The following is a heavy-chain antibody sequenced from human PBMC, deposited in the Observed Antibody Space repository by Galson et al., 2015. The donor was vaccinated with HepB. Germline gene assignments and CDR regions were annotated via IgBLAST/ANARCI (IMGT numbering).Heavy chain of an antibody. D-gene: IGHD5-24*01. J-gene: IGHJ4*02. CDR2: ISAYNGYT. CDR1: SDTFASYA. V-gene: IGHV1-18*01. Sequence: SVKVSCKASSDTFASYALNWVRQAPGQGLEWMGWISAYNGYTNYPQKFQGRVTMTTDTSTRTGYLELRSLRSDDTAMHYCARGGMATIGGPTFDLWGQGTLVTVSS. CDR3: ARGGMATIGGPTFDL.